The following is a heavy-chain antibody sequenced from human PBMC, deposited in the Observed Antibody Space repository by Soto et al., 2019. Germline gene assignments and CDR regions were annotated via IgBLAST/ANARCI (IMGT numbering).Heavy chain of an antibody. CDR2: INAGNGNT. Sequence: QVQLVQSGAEEKKPGASVKVSFKASGYTFTSYAMHWVRQAPGQRLEWMGWINAGNGNTKYSQKFQGRVTITRDTSASTAYMELSSLRSEDTAVYYCARAVVVPADFDYWGQGTLVTVSS. CDR3: ARAVVVPADFDY. V-gene: IGHV1-3*05. D-gene: IGHD2-21*02. J-gene: IGHJ4*02. CDR1: GYTFTSYA.